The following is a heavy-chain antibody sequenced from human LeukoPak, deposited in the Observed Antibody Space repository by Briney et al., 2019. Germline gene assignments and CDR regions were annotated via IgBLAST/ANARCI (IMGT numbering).Heavy chain of an antibody. CDR3: ARQRIYVDTCLVDYFDY. CDR2: IYYSGST. V-gene: IGHV4-59*01. J-gene: IGHJ4*02. D-gene: IGHD5-18*01. CDR1: GGSISSDY. Sequence: SETLSLTCTVSGGSISSDYWSWIRQPPGKGLEWMGNIYYSGSTNYNPSLKSRVSISVDRSKNQFSLQVSSVTAADTAVYYCARQRIYVDTCLVDYFDYWGQGILVTVSS.